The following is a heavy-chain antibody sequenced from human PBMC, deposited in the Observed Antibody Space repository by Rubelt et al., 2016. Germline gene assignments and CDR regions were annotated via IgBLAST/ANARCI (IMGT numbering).Heavy chain of an antibody. CDR1: GYTFTSYY. CDR2: INPSGGST. CDR3: ARVGFYYDSGSDVD. D-gene: IGHD3-10*01. Sequence: QVQLVQSGAEVKKPGASVKVSCKASGYTFTSYYMHWVRQAPGQGLEWMGIINPSGGSTTYAQKVQGRVSMTRDTSTRTVYMDLSSLRCEDTAVYYCARVGFYYDSGSDVDGGQGTLVTVSS. J-gene: IGHJ4*02. V-gene: IGHV1-46*01.